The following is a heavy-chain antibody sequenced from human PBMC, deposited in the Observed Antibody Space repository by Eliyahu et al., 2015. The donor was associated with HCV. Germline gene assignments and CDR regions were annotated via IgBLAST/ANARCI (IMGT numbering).Heavy chain of an antibody. V-gene: IGHV3-74*01. CDR2: INSDGSST. Sequence: AASGFTFSNYWMHWVRQAPGKGLVWVSRINSDGSSTSYADSVKGRFTISRDNAKNTLHLQMNSLRAEDTAVYYCSRSPYDILTGQRLLDVWGQGTTVTVSS. CDR1: GFTFSNYW. J-gene: IGHJ6*02. CDR3: SRSPYDILTGQRLLDV. D-gene: IGHD3-9*01.